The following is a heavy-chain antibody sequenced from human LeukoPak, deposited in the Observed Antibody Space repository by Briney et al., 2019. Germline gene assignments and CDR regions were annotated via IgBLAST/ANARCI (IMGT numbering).Heavy chain of an antibody. CDR3: ARGAYSGYPLGFYFDS. CDR1: GFNFSHYP. CDR2: ISSDGRNK. J-gene: IGHJ4*02. Sequence: GGSLRLSCATSGFNFSHYPMHWVRQAPGKGLEWVVVISSDGRNKYYADSVKGRLTVSRDNSKNTLYLQMNSLRPEDTSVFFCARGAYSGYPLGFYFDSWGQGILVSVSS. D-gene: IGHD6-25*01. V-gene: IGHV3-30*04.